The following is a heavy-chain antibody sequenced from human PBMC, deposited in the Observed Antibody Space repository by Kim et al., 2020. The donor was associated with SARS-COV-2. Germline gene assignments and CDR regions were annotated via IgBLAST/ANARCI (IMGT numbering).Heavy chain of an antibody. CDR3: AMCTYSYGSGSYNYRDY. D-gene: IGHD3-10*01. V-gene: IGHV4-31*03. J-gene: IGHJ4*02. CDR2: IYYSGST. Sequence: SETLSLTCTVSGGSISSGGYYWSWIRQHPGKGLEWIGYIYYSGSTYYNPSLKSRVTISVDTSENQFSLQLSSVTAADTAVYYCAMCTYSYGSGSYNYRDYWGQGTLVTVSS. CDR1: GGSISSGGYY.